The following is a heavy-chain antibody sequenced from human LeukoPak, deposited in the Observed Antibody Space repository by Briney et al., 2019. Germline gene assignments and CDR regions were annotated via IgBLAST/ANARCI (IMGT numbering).Heavy chain of an antibody. V-gene: IGHV3-23*01. CDR3: AKYGSGGYGGAYFDY. CDR2: ISGSGGSS. Sequence: PGGSLRLSCAASGFTFSSYAMSWVRQAPGKGLEWVSSISGSGGSSFYADSAKGRFAISRDNSKNTVYLQMNSLRADDTAVYYCAKYGSGGYGGAYFDYWGQGALVTVSS. CDR1: GFTFSSYA. J-gene: IGHJ4*02. D-gene: IGHD1-26*01.